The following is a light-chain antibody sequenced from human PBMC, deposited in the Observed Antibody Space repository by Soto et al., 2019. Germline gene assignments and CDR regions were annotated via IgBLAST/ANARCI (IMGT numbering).Light chain of an antibody. V-gene: IGKV3-20*01. CDR1: QSVSTF. J-gene: IGKJ1*01. Sequence: VLTQSPATLSFSPGDRATLSCRASQSVSTFLAWYQHKTGQAPRLLIYDDSNRATGIPARFRGSGSGTELNLTITRLQSEDFAVYYCQQYGSSPGTFGQGTKVDIK. CDR3: QQYGSSPGT. CDR2: DDS.